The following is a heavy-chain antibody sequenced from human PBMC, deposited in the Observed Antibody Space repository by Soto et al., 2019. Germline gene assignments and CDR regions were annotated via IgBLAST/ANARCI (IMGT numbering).Heavy chain of an antibody. CDR1: GFTFSSYS. Sequence: GGSLRLSCAASGFTFSSYSMNWVRQAPGKGLEWVSSISSSSSYIYYADSVKGRFTISRDNAKNSLYLQMNSLRAEDTAVYYCARDTGQEYFWSGSLGRVGAFDIWGQGTMVTV. V-gene: IGHV3-21*01. J-gene: IGHJ3*02. CDR3: ARDTGQEYFWSGSLGRVGAFDI. D-gene: IGHD3-3*01. CDR2: ISSSSSYI.